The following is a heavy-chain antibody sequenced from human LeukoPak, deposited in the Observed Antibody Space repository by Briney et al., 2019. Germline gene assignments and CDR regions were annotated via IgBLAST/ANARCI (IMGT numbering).Heavy chain of an antibody. CDR3: ARPPPQRTAGHTRGRYGGFAD. J-gene: IGHJ4*02. Sequence: SETLSLTCTASGGTISSYYWSWIRHPPGKGLEWTGDVYYSGSTNYNPSPKSRVTISVDTTKKKFSLKQSTITAADTAAYYCARPPPQRTAGHTRGRYGGFADWGQGTLVTVSS. V-gene: IGHV4-59*08. D-gene: IGHD3-16*01. CDR1: GGTISSYY. CDR2: VYYSGST.